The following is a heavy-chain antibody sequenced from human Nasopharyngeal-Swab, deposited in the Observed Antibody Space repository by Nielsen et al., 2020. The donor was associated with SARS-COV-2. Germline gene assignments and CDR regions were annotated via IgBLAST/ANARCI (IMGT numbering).Heavy chain of an antibody. CDR2: VSYSGIT. CDR1: GAFISGHH. V-gene: IGHV4-59*11. J-gene: IGHJ4*02. Sequence: SETLSLTCTVSGAFISGHHWSWIRQPPGKGLEWIGYVSYSGITNYNPSLNSRVTISADSSKNQFSLELGSVTAADTAVYYCARGEYYYDSSGNYYRAFDNWGQGTLVSVSS. CDR3: ARGEYYYDSSGNYYRAFDN. D-gene: IGHD3-22*01.